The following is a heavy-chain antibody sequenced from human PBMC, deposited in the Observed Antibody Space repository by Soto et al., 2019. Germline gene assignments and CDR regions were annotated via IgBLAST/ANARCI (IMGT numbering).Heavy chain of an antibody. V-gene: IGHV4-31*03. CDR3: ARAIIAAAGAGYYFDY. D-gene: IGHD6-13*01. CDR1: GGSISSGGYY. Sequence: QVQLQESGPGLVKPSQTLSLTCTVSGGSISSGGYYWSWIRQHPGKGLEWIVYIYYSGSTYYNPSLKSRVTISVDTSKNQFSLKLSSVTAADTAVYYCARAIIAAAGAGYYFDYWGQGTLVTVSS. CDR2: IYYSGST. J-gene: IGHJ4*02.